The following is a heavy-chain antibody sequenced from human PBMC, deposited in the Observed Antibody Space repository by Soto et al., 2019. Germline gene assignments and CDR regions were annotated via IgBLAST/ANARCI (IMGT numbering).Heavy chain of an antibody. CDR1: GGTFRRHA. V-gene: IGHV1-69*13. CDR3: ARADYYGSGSYDDLYSYYGMDV. J-gene: IGHJ6*02. CDR2: IIPTSGTP. D-gene: IGHD3-10*01. Sequence: ASVKVSCKASGGTFRRHAINWVRQAPGQGLEWMGGIIPTSGTPSYAQTFQGRVTMTADESTSTVYMELSSLRSEDTAIYYCARADYYGSGSYDDLYSYYGMDVWGQGTAVTVSS.